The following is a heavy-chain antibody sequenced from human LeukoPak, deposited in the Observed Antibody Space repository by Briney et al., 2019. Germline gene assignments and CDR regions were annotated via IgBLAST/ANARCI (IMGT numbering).Heavy chain of an antibody. CDR2: INLNRGNP. CDR3: ARGRHSYGYWEYYFDY. CDR1: GYTFSSYD. V-gene: IGHV1-8*01. J-gene: IGHJ4*02. Sequence: ASVKVSCKASGYTFSSYDIHWVRQPTGKGLDGMGFINLNRGNPGYAQKFQGRVTMTRNTSISTAYMELSSLRSEDTAVYYCARGRHSYGYWEYYFDYWGQGTLVTVSS. D-gene: IGHD5-18*01.